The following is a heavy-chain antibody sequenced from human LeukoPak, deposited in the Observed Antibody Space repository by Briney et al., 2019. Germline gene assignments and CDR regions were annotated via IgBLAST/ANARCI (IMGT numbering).Heavy chain of an antibody. J-gene: IGHJ3*02. Sequence: SETLSLTCTVSGGSISYYYWNWIRQPPGRGLEWIGYIYHSGSTNYNPSLKSRVTISVDTSKNQFSLKLSSVTAADTAVYYCARDQDGYEWHAFDTWGQGTMVAVSS. CDR2: IYHSGST. D-gene: IGHD5-24*01. V-gene: IGHV4-59*01. CDR3: ARDQDGYEWHAFDT. CDR1: GGSISYYY.